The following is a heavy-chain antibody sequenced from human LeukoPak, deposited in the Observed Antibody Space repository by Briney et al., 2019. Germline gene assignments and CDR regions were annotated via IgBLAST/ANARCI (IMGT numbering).Heavy chain of an antibody. J-gene: IGHJ4*02. CDR2: ISSSSSYI. V-gene: IGHV3-21*01. D-gene: IGHD1-14*01. Sequence: GGSLRLSCAAPGFTFSSYSMNWVRQAPGKGLEWVSSISSSSSYIYYADSVKGRFTISRDNAKNSLYLQMNSLRAEDTAVYYCARDRSSGGHDYWGQGTLVTVSS. CDR3: ARDRSSGGHDY. CDR1: GFTFSSYS.